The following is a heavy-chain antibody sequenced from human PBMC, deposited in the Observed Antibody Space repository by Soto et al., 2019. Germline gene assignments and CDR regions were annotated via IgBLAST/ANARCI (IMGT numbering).Heavy chain of an antibody. D-gene: IGHD3-3*01. V-gene: IGHV4-39*01. CDR3: AGLRFLEWSTIYYYYYGMDV. Sequence: SETLSLTCTVPGGSISSSSYYWGWIRQPPGKGLEWIGSIYYSGSTYYNPSLKSRVTISVDTSKNQFSLKLSSVTAADTAVYYCAGLRFLEWSTIYYYYYGMDVWGQGTTVT. CDR2: IYYSGST. J-gene: IGHJ6*02. CDR1: GGSISSSSYY.